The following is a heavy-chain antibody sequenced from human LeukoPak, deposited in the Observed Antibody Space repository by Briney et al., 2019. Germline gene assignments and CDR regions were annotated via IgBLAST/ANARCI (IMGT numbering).Heavy chain of an antibody. CDR3: ARPGITMVRGVIPRPFDY. D-gene: IGHD3-10*01. Sequence: ASVKVSCKASGYTFTSYAMNWVRQAPGQGLEWMGWINTNTGNPTYAQGFTGRFVSSLDTSVSTAYLQISSLKAEDTAVYYCARPGITMVRGVIPRPFDYWGQGTLVTVSS. V-gene: IGHV7-4-1*02. CDR2: INTNTGNP. J-gene: IGHJ4*02. CDR1: GYTFTSYA.